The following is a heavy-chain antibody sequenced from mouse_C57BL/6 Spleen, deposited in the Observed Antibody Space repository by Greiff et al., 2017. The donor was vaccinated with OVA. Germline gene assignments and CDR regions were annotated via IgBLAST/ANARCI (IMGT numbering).Heavy chain of an antibody. CDR3: TREGIKPYYYGSSYLYYAMDY. CDR2: IDPETGGT. CDR1: GYTFTDYE. V-gene: IGHV1-15*01. Sequence: QVQLQQSGAELVRPGASVTLSCKASGYTFTDYEMHWVKQTPVHGLEWIGAIDPETGGTAYNQKFKGKAILTADKSSSTAYMELRSLTSEDSAVYYCTREGIKPYYYGSSYLYYAMDYWGQGTSVTVSS. J-gene: IGHJ4*01. D-gene: IGHD1-1*01.